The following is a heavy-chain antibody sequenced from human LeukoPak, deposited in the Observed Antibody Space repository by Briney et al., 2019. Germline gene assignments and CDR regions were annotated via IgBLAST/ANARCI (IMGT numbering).Heavy chain of an antibody. D-gene: IGHD3-9*01. J-gene: IGHJ4*02. CDR2: IYYSGST. V-gene: IGHV4-28*01. CDR3: ARGQTGSVSPDFDY. CDR1: AYSISSSSW. Sequence: SDTLSLTCAVSAYSISSSSWWVWIRQPPGKGLEWIGYIYYSGSTNYNPSLKSRVTVSVDTSKNQFSLKLSSVTAADTAVYYCARGQTGSVSPDFDYWGQGTLVTVSS.